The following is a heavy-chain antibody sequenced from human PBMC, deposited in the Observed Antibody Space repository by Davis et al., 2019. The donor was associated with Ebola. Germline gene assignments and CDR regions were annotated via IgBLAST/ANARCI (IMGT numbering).Heavy chain of an antibody. CDR1: GFPFDDYA. D-gene: IGHD2-15*01. CDR2: ISSSGSTI. J-gene: IGHJ6*02. Sequence: GGSLRLSCAASGFPFDDYAMHWVRQAPGKGLEWVSYISSSGSTIYYADSVKGRFTISRDNAKNSLYLQMNSLRAEDTAVYYCARVPRIPWSYYNGKDVWGQGTTVTVSS. CDR3: ARVPRIPWSYYNGKDV. V-gene: IGHV3-48*03.